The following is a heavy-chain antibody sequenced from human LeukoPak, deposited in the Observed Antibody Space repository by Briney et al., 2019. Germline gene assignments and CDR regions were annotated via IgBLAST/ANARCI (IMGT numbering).Heavy chain of an antibody. V-gene: IGHV1-2*04. CDR1: GYTFTSYG. Sequence: HGASVKVSCKASGYTFTSYGISWVRQAPGQGLEWMGWINPNSGGTNYAQKFQGWVTMTRDTSISTAYMELSRLRSDDTAVYYCAREFQAGATAFDYWGQGTLVTVSS. J-gene: IGHJ4*02. CDR3: AREFQAGATAFDY. D-gene: IGHD1-26*01. CDR2: INPNSGGT.